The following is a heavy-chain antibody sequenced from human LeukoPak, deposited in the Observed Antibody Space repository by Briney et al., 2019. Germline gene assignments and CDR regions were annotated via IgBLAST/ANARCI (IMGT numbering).Heavy chain of an antibody. CDR1: GFTFSNYG. J-gene: IGHJ4*02. CDR2: LNDDGSNQ. Sequence: PGGSLRLSCPPSGFTFSNYGMHWVRQAPGKGLEWVAFLNDDGSNQWYADPVKGRFTISRDSSKNTVFLQMNSLRTEDTAVYYCAVDFWTFRDYWGQGTLVIVSS. CDR3: AVDFWTFRDY. D-gene: IGHD3/OR15-3a*01. V-gene: IGHV3-30*02.